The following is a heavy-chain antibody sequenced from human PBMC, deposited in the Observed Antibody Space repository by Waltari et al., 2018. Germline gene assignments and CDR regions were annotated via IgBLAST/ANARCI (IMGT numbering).Heavy chain of an antibody. D-gene: IGHD1-26*01. CDR1: GCNFSSYS. Sequence: EVQLVESGGGLVKPGGSVRLSCAASGCNFSSYSMNWVRQAPGKGLEWVSSISSSMSSIYYADSVKGRFTISRDNAKNSLYLQMNSLRAEDTAVYYCARDQSAGGATAFDIWGQGTMVTVSS. CDR3: ARDQSAGGATAFDI. V-gene: IGHV3-21*01. J-gene: IGHJ3*02. CDR2: ISSSMSSI.